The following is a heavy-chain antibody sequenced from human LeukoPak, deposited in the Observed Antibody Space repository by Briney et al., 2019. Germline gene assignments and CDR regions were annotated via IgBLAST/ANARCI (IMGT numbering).Heavy chain of an antibody. CDR1: GFTFGVYA. D-gene: IGHD5-18*01. CDR3: TRGAFMVTGSFDI. CDR2: IRSKAYGGTT. V-gene: IGHV3-49*04. J-gene: IGHJ3*02. Sequence: GGSLRLSCTRSGFTFGVYAMRGGRAAPGGRVERVGFIRSKAYGGTTEYAESLRGRLTISRDDSKNVAYLHMNGLKIEDTAVYYCTRGAFMVTGSFDIWGQGTMVTVSS.